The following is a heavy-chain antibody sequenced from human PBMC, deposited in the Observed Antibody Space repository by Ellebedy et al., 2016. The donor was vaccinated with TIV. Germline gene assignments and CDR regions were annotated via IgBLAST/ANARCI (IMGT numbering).Heavy chain of an antibody. D-gene: IGHD1-26*01. CDR3: ARHGIVGATTPRNWFDP. V-gene: IGHV5-10-1*01. CDR1: GYSFTSYW. Sequence: GGSLRLSXKGSGYSFTSYWISWVRQMPGKGLEWMGRIDPSDSYTNYSPSFQGHVTISADKSISTAYLQWSSLKASDTAMYYCARHGIVGATTPRNWFDPWGQGTLVTVSS. J-gene: IGHJ5*02. CDR2: IDPSDSYT.